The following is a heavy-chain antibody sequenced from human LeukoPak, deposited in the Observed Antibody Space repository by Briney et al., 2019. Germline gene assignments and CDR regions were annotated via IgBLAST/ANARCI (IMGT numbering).Heavy chain of an antibody. J-gene: IGHJ4*02. CDR2: SNEDGSTT. Sequence: GGSLRLSCAASGFTFTSYWMHWVRQAPGKGLVWVSRSNEDGSTTNYADSVKGRFTISRDNAKNTLYLQMNSLTAEDTAVYYCVRDLGGRSGHWGQGTLVTVSS. CDR1: GFTFTSYW. V-gene: IGHV3-74*01. D-gene: IGHD1-26*01. CDR3: VRDLGGRSGH.